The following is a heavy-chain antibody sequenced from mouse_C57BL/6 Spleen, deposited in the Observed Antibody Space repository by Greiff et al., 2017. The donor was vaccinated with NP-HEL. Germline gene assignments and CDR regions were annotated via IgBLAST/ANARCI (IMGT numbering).Heavy chain of an antibody. CDR2: IWSGGST. D-gene: IGHD2-5*01. Sequence: VQLQESGPGLVQPSQSLSITCTVSGFSLTSYGVHWVRQSPGKGLEWLGVIWSGGSTDYNAALISRLSISKDNSKSQVFFKMTSLQADSTAIYYCARFSNYSMDYWGQGTSVTVSS. CDR1: GFSLTSYG. CDR3: ARFSNYSMDY. V-gene: IGHV2-2*01. J-gene: IGHJ4*01.